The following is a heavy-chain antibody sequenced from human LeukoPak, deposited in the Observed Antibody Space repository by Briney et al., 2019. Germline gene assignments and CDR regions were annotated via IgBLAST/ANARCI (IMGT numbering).Heavy chain of an antibody. CDR1: GGPFSGYY. CDR2: INHSGST. V-gene: IGHV4-34*01. J-gene: IGHJ4*02. Sequence: SETLSLTCAVYGGPFSGYYWSWIRQPPGKGLEWIGEINHSGSTNYNPSLKSRVTISVDTSKNQFSLKLSSVTAADTAVYYCARNGDGLLWFGEFYYWGQGTLVTVSS. D-gene: IGHD3-10*01. CDR3: ARNGDGLLWFGEFYY.